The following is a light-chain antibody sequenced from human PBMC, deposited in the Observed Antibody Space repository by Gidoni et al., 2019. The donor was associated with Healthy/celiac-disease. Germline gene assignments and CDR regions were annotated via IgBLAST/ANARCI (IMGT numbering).Light chain of an antibody. V-gene: IGLV2-14*01. CDR2: AVS. J-gene: IGLJ2*01. CDR1: SSDVGGYNY. Sequence: QSALTQPASVSGSPGQSITISCTGTSSDVGGYNYVSWYQQHPGKAPKLMIYAVSNRPSGVSNRFSGSKSGNTASLTISVLQAEDEADYYCSSYTSSSTLVFGGGTKLTVL. CDR3: SSYTSSSTLV.